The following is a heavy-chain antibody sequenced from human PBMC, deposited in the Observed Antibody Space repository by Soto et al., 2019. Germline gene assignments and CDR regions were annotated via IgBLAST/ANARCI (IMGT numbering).Heavy chain of an antibody. Sequence: PWVSLRLSCAASGFTFSSYGMHWVRQPPGKGLEWVAFISYVGSNKYYADSVKGRFTSSRDNSKNTLYLQMNSLRAEDTAVYYCAKEGLWFGELFGGMDVWGQGTTVTVSS. CDR3: AKEGLWFGELFGGMDV. D-gene: IGHD3-10*01. V-gene: IGHV3-30*18. CDR2: ISYVGSNK. J-gene: IGHJ6*02. CDR1: GFTFSSYG.